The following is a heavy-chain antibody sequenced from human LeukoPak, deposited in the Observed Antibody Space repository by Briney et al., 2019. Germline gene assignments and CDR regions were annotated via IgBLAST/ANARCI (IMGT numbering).Heavy chain of an antibody. Sequence: SETLSLTCTVSGGSISSSSYYWGWIRQPPGKGLEWIGSIYYSGSTYYNPSLKSRVTISVDTSKNQFSLKLSSVTAADTAVYYCASELLWFGDTPSFDYWGQGTLVTVSS. V-gene: IGHV4-39*07. CDR2: IYYSGST. CDR3: ASELLWFGDTPSFDY. J-gene: IGHJ4*02. CDR1: GGSISSSSYY. D-gene: IGHD3-10*01.